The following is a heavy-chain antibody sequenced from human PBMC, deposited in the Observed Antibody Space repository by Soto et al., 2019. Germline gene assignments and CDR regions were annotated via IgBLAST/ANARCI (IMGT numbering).Heavy chain of an antibody. D-gene: IGHD3-22*01. CDR2: ISAYNGNT. J-gene: IGHJ3*02. CDR3: ATEPLMPYYDSRLDAFDI. V-gene: IGHV1-18*04. Sequence: GASVKVSCKASGYTFSGYYIHWVRQAPGQGLEWMGWISAYNGNTNYAQKFQGRVTMTEDTSTDTAYMELSSLRSEDTAVYYCATEPLMPYYDSRLDAFDIWGQGTMVTVSS. CDR1: GYTFSGYY.